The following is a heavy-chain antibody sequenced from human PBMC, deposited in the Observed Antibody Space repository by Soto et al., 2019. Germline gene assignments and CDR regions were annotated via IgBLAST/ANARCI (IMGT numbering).Heavy chain of an antibody. CDR2: INDSRRA. CDR3: ARATPSDSSAGYGDWFDS. Sequence: PSETLSLTCVVYGGSFTGNYCSWIRKPPGKGMEWIGEINDSRRANYNPSLKSRVTMSQHTSEGQFSLRLSSVTVADTAVYYCARATPSDSSAGYGDWFDSWGQGTLVTVSS. J-gene: IGHJ5*01. D-gene: IGHD6-19*01. CDR1: GGSFTGNY. V-gene: IGHV4-34*01.